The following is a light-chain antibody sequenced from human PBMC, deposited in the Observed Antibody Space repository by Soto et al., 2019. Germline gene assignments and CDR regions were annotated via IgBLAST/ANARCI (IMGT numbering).Light chain of an antibody. CDR1: QTVGTY. V-gene: IGKV3-11*01. Sequence: EIVLTQFPSTLSLFPGETATLSCRASQTVGTYLAWYQQKPGQAPRLLISDASNRATGVPTRFSGSGSGTDYTITISSLEPEDFAVYFCQQRNNWPRITFGQGTRLEIK. CDR3: QQRNNWPRIT. J-gene: IGKJ5*01. CDR2: DAS.